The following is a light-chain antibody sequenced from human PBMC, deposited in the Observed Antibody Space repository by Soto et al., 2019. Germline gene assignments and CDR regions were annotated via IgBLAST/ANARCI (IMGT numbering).Light chain of an antibody. Sequence: DIQMTQSPSTLSASVGDRVTITCRASQSIGIWLAWYQQKPGKAPKLLIYKVSNLKSEGPSRFSGSGFGTDFTLTISSLQTDDVATYYCQPYDSYVTFGQGNKLEIK. CDR3: QPYDSYVT. V-gene: IGKV1-5*03. CDR1: QSIGIW. CDR2: KVS. J-gene: IGKJ2*01.